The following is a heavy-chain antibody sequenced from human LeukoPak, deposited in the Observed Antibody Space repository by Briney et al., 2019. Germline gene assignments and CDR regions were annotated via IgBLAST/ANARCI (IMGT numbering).Heavy chain of an antibody. CDR3: ARAYGVYDILTGYYKCWYFDR. V-gene: IGHV4-59*01. CDR1: GGSISSYY. J-gene: IGHJ2*01. D-gene: IGHD3-9*01. Sequence: SETLSLTCTVSGGSISSYYWSWIRQPPGKGLEWVGYIYYSGSTNYNPSLKSRVTISVDTSKNQFSLKLSSVTAADTAVYYCARAYGVYDILTGYYKCWYFDRWVRGALVTVSS. CDR2: IYYSGST.